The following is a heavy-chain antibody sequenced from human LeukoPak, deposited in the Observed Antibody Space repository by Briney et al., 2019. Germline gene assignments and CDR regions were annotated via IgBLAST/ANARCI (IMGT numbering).Heavy chain of an antibody. CDR3: ARSRGPYGGNSIFDY. V-gene: IGHV1-2*02. Sequence: ASVKVSCKASGYTFTGNYMHWVRQAPGQGLEWMGWINPNSGGTNYAQKFQGRVTMTRDTSISTAYMELSRLRSDDTAVYYCARSRGPYGGNSIFDYWGQGTLVTVSS. CDR2: INPNSGGT. CDR1: GYTFTGNY. D-gene: IGHD4-23*01. J-gene: IGHJ4*02.